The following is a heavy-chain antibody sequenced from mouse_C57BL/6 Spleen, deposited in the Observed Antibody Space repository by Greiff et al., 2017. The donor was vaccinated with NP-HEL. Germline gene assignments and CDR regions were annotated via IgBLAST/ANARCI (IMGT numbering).Heavy chain of an antibody. CDR1: GFTFSSYA. Sequence: EVQLVESGGGLVKPGGSLKLSCAASGFTFSSYAMSWVRQTPEKRLEWVATISDGGSYTYYPDNVKGRFTIPSDNAKNNLYLQMSHLKSDDTAMYYCARGGSSSFDYWGKGTTLTVSS. J-gene: IGHJ2*01. CDR2: ISDGGSYT. V-gene: IGHV5-4*01. CDR3: ARGGSSSFDY. D-gene: IGHD1-1*01.